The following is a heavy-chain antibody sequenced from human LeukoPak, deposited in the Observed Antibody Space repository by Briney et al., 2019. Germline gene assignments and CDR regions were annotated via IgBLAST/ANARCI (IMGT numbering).Heavy chain of an antibody. D-gene: IGHD5-18*01. V-gene: IGHV4-39*01. J-gene: IGHJ4*02. CDR1: GGSISSSSYY. Sequence: PSETLSLTCTVSGGSISSSSYYWGWIRQPPGKGLEWIGSIYYSGSTYYNPSLKSRVTISVDTSKNQFSLKLSSVTAADTAVYYCASTGGYSYDYAEYYFDYWGQGTLVTVSS. CDR2: IYYSGST. CDR3: ASTGGYSYDYAEYYFDY.